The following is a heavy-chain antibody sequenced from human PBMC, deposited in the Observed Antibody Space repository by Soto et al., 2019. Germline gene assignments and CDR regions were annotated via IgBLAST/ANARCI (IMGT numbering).Heavy chain of an antibody. Sequence: ASVKVSCKASGYTFTSYGISWVRQAPGQGLEWMGWISAYNGNTNYAQKLQGRVTMTTDTSTSTAYMELRGLRSDDTAVYYCARDTESGSGYLSGVYYYGMDVWGQGTTVTVSS. J-gene: IGHJ6*02. V-gene: IGHV1-18*01. CDR1: GYTFTSYG. CDR3: ARDTESGSGYLSGVYYYGMDV. D-gene: IGHD3-3*01. CDR2: ISAYNGNT.